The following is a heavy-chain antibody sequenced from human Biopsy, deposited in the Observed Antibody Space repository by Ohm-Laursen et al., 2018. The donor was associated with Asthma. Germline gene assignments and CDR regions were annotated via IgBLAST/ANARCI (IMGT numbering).Heavy chain of an antibody. CDR3: VRDKVVVVPGSKGPTDWFDP. J-gene: IGHJ5*02. CDR1: GYTFSNYA. Sequence: GASVKVSCKASGYTFSNYAISWVRQAPGQGLEWMGWISGYNGDPKFAQNVKGRLSLTTETSTSTAYREVRGLTSDDPAVYYCVRDKVVVVPGSKGPTDWFDPWGQGTLVTVSS. D-gene: IGHD2-15*01. V-gene: IGHV1-18*04. CDR2: ISGYNGDP.